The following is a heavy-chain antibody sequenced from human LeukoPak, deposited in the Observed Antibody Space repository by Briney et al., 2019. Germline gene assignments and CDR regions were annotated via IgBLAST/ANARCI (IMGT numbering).Heavy chain of an antibody. CDR3: ARGFLTGGSARAFDI. CDR1: GGSISSYY. J-gene: IGHJ3*02. V-gene: IGHV4-59*12. D-gene: IGHD3-9*01. Sequence: SETLSLTCTVSGGSISSYYWSWIRQPPGKGLEWIGEIYHTGSINYNPSLKSRVAISVDKSKNLFSLKVNSVIAADTAVYYCARGFLTGGSARAFDIWGQGTMVTVSS. CDR2: IYHTGSI.